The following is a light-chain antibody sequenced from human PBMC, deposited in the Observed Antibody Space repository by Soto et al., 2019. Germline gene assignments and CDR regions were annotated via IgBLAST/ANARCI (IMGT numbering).Light chain of an antibody. CDR2: AAS. J-gene: IGKJ1*01. CDR1: QSISTY. V-gene: IGKV1-39*01. Sequence: DLQMTQSPPSLSASVGDTITITCRASQSISTYLDWYQVTPGKAPKVLIYAASTLQAGVPSRFSGSGSGTDFTLTINSLQPEDFATYYCQQNYNLPPWTFGQGTKVEIK. CDR3: QQNYNLPPWT.